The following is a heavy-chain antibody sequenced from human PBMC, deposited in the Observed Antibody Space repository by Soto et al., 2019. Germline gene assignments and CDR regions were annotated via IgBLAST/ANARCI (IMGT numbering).Heavy chain of an antibody. CDR2: INHSGST. D-gene: IGHD3-10*01. CDR1: GGSFSGYY. J-gene: IGHJ4*02. V-gene: IGHV4-34*01. CDR3: ARGGGSERANRVDY. Sequence: SETLSLTCAVYGGSFSGYYWSWIRQPPGKGLEWIGEINHSGSTNYNPSLKSRVTISVDTSKNQFSLKLSSVTAADTAVYYCARGGGSERANRVDYWGQGTLVTVSS.